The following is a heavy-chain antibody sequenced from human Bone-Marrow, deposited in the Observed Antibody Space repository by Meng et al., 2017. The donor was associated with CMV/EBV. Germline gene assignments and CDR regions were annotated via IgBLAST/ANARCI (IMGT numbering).Heavy chain of an antibody. CDR2: IKQDGSEK. V-gene: IGHV3-7*01. D-gene: IGHD3-3*01. CDR1: GFTFSSYW. J-gene: IGHJ4*02. Sequence: GECLKISCAASGFTFSSYWMSWVRQAPGKGLEWVANIKQDGSEKYYVDSVKGRFTISRDNAKNSLYLQMNSLRAEDTAMYYCARTYDFWSGTDYWGQGTLVTVSS. CDR3: ARTYDFWSGTDY.